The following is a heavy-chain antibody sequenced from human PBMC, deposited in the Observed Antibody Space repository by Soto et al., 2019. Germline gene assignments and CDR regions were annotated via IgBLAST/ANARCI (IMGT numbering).Heavy chain of an antibody. Sequence: QVQLQESGPGLVKPSETLSLTCTVSGGAISAFYWNWVRQSAGKGLEWIGRIYASGHTIYNPSLESRVTMSVDTSKHQCSLRLNSVTAADTAVYYCARSPSTSTIGTFDIWGQGTMVTVSS. J-gene: IGHJ3*02. CDR2: IYASGHT. V-gene: IGHV4-4*07. CDR3: ARSPSTSTIGTFDI. CDR1: GGAISAFY. D-gene: IGHD3-3*02.